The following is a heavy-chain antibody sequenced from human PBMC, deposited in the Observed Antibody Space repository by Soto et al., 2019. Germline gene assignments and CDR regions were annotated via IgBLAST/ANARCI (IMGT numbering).Heavy chain of an antibody. V-gene: IGHV1-69*06. Sequence: QVQLVQSGAEVKKPGSSVKVSCTASGGTFSNYVVNWVRQAPGQGLEWMGRIIPISGAANYAQKFQGRVTITADKSTSTTYMELSSLRSEDTAVYYCARDMTRTVGPYFDFWGQGTLVTVSS. CDR3: ARDMTRTVGPYFDF. CDR1: GGTFSNYV. D-gene: IGHD1-7*01. J-gene: IGHJ4*02. CDR2: IIPISGAA.